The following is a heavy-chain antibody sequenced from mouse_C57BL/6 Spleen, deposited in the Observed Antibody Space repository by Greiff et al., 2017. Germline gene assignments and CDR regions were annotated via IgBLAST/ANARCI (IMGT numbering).Heavy chain of an antibody. CDR3: ARSSYYSNLDY. J-gene: IGHJ2*01. CDR2: INPSSGYT. Sequence: QVQLQQSGAELARPGASVKMSCKASGYTFTSYTMHWVKQRPGQGLEWIGYINPSSGYTKYNQKFKDKATLTADKSSSTAYMQLSGLTSEDSAVYYCARSSYYSNLDYWGQGTTLTVSS. V-gene: IGHV1-4*01. D-gene: IGHD2-5*01. CDR1: GYTFTSYT.